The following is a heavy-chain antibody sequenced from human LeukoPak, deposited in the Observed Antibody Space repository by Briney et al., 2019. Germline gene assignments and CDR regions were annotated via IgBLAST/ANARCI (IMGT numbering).Heavy chain of an antibody. CDR3: AKDRLLGELSSSYYFDY. V-gene: IGHV3-23*01. Sequence: GGSLRLSCAASGFTFSSYAMSWVRQAPGKGLEWVSGISGSGGSTYYADSVKGRFTISRDNSKNTLYLQMNSLRAEDTAVYYCAKDRLLGELSSSYYFDYWGQGTLVTVSS. CDR2: ISGSGGST. D-gene: IGHD1-26*01. J-gene: IGHJ4*02. CDR1: GFTFSSYA.